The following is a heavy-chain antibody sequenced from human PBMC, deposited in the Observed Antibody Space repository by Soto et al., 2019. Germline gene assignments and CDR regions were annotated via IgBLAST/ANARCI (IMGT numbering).Heavy chain of an antibody. CDR1: GFTFGGYW. D-gene: IGHD3-3*01. CDR2: SNRDGSDT. Sequence: GGSLRLSCAASGFTFGGYWMHWVRQAPGKGLEWVSRSNRDGSDTNYADSVKGRFTVSRDNAKNTLYLQMNSLRAEDTAVYYCAKVPLRGFLEWTHTYNWFDPWGQGTLVTVSS. V-gene: IGHV3-74*01. J-gene: IGHJ5*02. CDR3: AKVPLRGFLEWTHTYNWFDP.